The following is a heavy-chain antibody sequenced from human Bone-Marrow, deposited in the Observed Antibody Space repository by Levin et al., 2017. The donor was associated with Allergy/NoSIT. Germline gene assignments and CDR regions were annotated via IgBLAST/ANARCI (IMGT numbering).Heavy chain of an antibody. V-gene: IGHV3-11*01. CDR1: GFTFSDHY. D-gene: IGHD1-26*01. CDR2: ISSSGSAE. J-gene: IGHJ4*02. Sequence: GGSLRLSCTASGFTFSDHYISWVRQAPGKGLEWISYISSSGSAENYAESVKGRFTVSRDNARKSSYLQMNSLRVEDTAIYYCARERRGSYFVFDSWGQGTLVTVSS. CDR3: ARERRGSYFVFDS.